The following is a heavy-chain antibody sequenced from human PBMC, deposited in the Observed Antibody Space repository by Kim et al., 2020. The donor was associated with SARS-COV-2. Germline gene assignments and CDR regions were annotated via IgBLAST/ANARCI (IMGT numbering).Heavy chain of an antibody. Sequence: SQTLSLTCTVSGGSISSSSYYWGWIRQPPGKGLEWIGSISYSGSTYSNPSLKSRVTISVDTSKNQFSLKLSSVTAADTAVYYCARRDSSSKKGRRWFDPW. D-gene: IGHD6-13*01. V-gene: IGHV4-39*01. CDR1: GGSISSSSYY. CDR2: ISYSGST. J-gene: IGHJ5*02. CDR3: ARRDSSSKKGRRWFDP.